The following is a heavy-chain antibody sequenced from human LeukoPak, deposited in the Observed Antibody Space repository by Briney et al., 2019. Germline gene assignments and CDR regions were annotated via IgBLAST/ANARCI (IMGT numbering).Heavy chain of an antibody. CDR2: TNHSGRT. Sequence: PSETLSLTSAVYGGSFSGYYWSWIRPPPGKGLEWIGETNHSGRTNYNPSLKSRVTISVDTSKNQFSLKLSSVTAADTAVYYCARGGDDSSGYYLGYFDYWGQGTLVTVSS. CDR3: ARGGDDSSGYYLGYFDY. V-gene: IGHV4-34*01. CDR1: GGSFSGYY. J-gene: IGHJ4*02. D-gene: IGHD3-22*01.